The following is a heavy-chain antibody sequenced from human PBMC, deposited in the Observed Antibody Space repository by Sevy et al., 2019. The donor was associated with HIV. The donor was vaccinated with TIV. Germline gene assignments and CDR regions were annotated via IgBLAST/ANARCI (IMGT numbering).Heavy chain of an antibody. J-gene: IGHJ5*02. CDR2: INPNSGGT. CDR3: ARGFSYYDSSGYYWP. Sequence: ASVKVSCKASGYTFTGYSMHWVRQAPGQGLEWMGWINPNSGGTNYAQKFQGRVTMTRDTSISTAYMELSRLRSDDTAVYYCARGFSYYDSSGYYWPWGQGTLVTVSS. CDR1: GYTFTGYS. V-gene: IGHV1-2*02. D-gene: IGHD3-22*01.